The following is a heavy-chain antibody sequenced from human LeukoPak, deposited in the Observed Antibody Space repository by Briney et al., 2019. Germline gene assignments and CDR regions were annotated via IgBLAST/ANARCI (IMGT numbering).Heavy chain of an antibody. CDR2: ISYDGSNK. D-gene: IGHD4-17*01. V-gene: IGHV3-30-3*01. J-gene: IGHJ3*01. CDR1: GFTFSSYA. CDR3: ARERNGDYVGAFDV. Sequence: GGSLRLSCAASGFTFSSYAMHWVRQAPGKGLEWVAVISYDGSNKYYADSVKGRFTISRDNSKNTLYLQMNSLRTEDTAVYYCARERNGDYVGAFDVWGQGTMVTVSS.